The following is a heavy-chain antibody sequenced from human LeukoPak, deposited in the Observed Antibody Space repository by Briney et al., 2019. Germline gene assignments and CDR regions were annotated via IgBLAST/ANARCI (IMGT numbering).Heavy chain of an antibody. CDR3: ARPGRVYRNWFDP. CDR2: IYYTGT. D-gene: IGHD6-13*01. V-gene: IGHV4-59*02. J-gene: IGHJ5*02. Sequence: PSETLSLTCTVSGGSVSDYYWSWIRQSPGKGLEWIGYIYYTGTSYNPSLKSRVTISADTSKNQFSLNLSSVTAADTAVYYCARPGRVYRNWFDPWGQGTLVTVSS. CDR1: GGSVSDYY.